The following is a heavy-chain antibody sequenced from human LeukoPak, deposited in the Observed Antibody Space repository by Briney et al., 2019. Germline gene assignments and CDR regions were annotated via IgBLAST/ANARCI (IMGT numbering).Heavy chain of an antibody. V-gene: IGHV1-69*05. J-gene: IGHJ4*02. CDR2: IIPRFTP. CDR1: GGTFSNNA. Sequence: ASVKVSCKASGGTFSNNAISWMRQAPGQGLEWMGGIIPRFTPNYAQHFQGRVTITTDEATTTAYLELSNLRSDDTAVYYCAGLGYSGYGPRSRFDHWGQGSLITVST. CDR3: AGLGYSGYGPRSRFDH. D-gene: IGHD5-12*01.